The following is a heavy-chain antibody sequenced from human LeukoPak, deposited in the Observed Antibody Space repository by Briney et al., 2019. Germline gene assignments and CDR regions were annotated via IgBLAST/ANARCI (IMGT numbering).Heavy chain of an antibody. V-gene: IGHV3-30*18. CDR3: AKDQNDFWSGYLYYYYGMDV. Sequence: GESLRLSCAASGFTFSSYGMHWVRQAPGKGLEWVAVISYDGSNKYYADSVKGRFTISRDNSKNTLYLQMNGLRAEDTAVYYCAKDQNDFWSGYLYYYYGMDVWGQGTTVTVSS. D-gene: IGHD3-3*01. CDR2: ISYDGSNK. J-gene: IGHJ6*02. CDR1: GFTFSSYG.